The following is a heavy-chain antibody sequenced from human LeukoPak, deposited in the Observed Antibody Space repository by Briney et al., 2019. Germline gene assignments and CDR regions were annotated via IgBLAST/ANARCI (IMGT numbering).Heavy chain of an antibody. J-gene: IGHJ4*02. D-gene: IGHD3-22*01. Sequence: PGGSLRLSCAASGFTFSSYEMNWVRQAPGKGLEWVSYISSSGSTIYYADSVKGRFTISRDNAKNSLYLQMNSLRAEDTAVYYCAREPAYYYDSSGYYYNDYWGQGTLVTVSS. V-gene: IGHV3-48*03. CDR2: ISSSGSTI. CDR1: GFTFSSYE. CDR3: AREPAYYYDSSGYYYNDY.